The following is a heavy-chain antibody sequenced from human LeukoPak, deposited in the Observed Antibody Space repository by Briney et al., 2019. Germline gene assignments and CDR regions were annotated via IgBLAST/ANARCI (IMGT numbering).Heavy chain of an antibody. CDR3: ARRGSSGWYY. CDR2: INHSGST. V-gene: IGHV4-39*07. D-gene: IGHD6-19*01. J-gene: IGHJ4*02. Sequence: SETLSLTCTVSGGSISSSSYYWGWIRQPPGKGLEWIGEINHSGSTNYNPSLKSRVTISVDTSKNQFSLKLSSVTAADTAVYYCARRGSSGWYYWGQGTLVTVSS. CDR1: GGSISSSSYY.